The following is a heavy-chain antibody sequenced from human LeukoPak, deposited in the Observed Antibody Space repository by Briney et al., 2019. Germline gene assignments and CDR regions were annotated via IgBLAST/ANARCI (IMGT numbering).Heavy chain of an antibody. D-gene: IGHD4-17*01. CDR3: TRRIDYGDYDY. V-gene: IGHV5-51*01. Sequence: GESLRISCKGSGYSFTNYWIGWVRQTPGKGLEWMGIINPLDSDTRYSPSFQGQVTFSADKSITTAYLQWSSLAASDTATYYCTRRIDYGDYDYWGQGTLVTVSS. J-gene: IGHJ4*02. CDR2: INPLDSDT. CDR1: GYSFTNYW.